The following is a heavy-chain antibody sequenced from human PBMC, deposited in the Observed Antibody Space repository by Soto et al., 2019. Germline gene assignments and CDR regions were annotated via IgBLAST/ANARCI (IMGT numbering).Heavy chain of an antibody. J-gene: IGHJ6*02. CDR2: ISAYNGNT. V-gene: IGHV1-18*01. CDR3: ARAVSYYYDSSGYYPPAGYYYYYGMDV. CDR1: GYTFTSYG. D-gene: IGHD3-22*01. Sequence: GASVKVSCKASGYTFTSYGISWVRQAPGQGLEWMEWISAYNGNTNYAQKLQGRVTMTTDTSTSTAYMELRSLRSDDTAVYYCARAVSYYYDSSGYYPPAGYYYYYGMDVWGQGTTVTVSS.